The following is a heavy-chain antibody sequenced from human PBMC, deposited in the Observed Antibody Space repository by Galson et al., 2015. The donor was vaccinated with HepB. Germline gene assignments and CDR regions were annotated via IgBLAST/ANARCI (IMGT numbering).Heavy chain of an antibody. J-gene: IGHJ3*02. CDR3: AREPYAHDSSGYGAFDI. V-gene: IGHV3-66*01. CDR2: IYSGGST. CDR1: GFTVSSNY. Sequence: SLRLSCAASGFTVSSNYMSWVRQAPGKGLEWVSVIYSGGSTYYADSVKGRFTISRDNSKNTLYLQMNSLRAEDTAVYYCAREPYAHDSSGYGAFDIWGQGTMVTVSS. D-gene: IGHD3-22*01.